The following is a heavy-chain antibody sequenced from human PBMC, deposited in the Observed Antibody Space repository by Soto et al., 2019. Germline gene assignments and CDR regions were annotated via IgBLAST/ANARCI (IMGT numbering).Heavy chain of an antibody. CDR1: GFTFSSYD. V-gene: IGHV3-33*01. CDR3: ARDRHYGSGRTSAFDI. Sequence: QVQLVESGGGVVQPGRSLRLSCAASGFTFSSYDMHWVRQAPGKGLEWVAIIGYQGSNKYYADSVKGRFTISRDNSKNTLYLQMNSLTAEDTAVYYCARDRHYGSGRTSAFDIWGQGTMVTVSS. D-gene: IGHD3-10*01. J-gene: IGHJ3*02. CDR2: IGYQGSNK.